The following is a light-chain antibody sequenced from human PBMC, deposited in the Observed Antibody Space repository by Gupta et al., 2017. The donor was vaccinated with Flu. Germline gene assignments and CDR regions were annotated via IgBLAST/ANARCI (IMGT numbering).Light chain of an antibody. CDR1: SSDVGGYNY. Sequence: QSALTHPHSASGSPGQSVTISCTGTSSDVGGYNYVSWYQQHPGKAPKLMIFEVNKRPSGVPDRFSGSKSGNTASLTLSGLQAEDEADYYCSSYAGSNNWVFGGGTKLTVL. CDR3: SSYAGSNNWV. J-gene: IGLJ3*02. CDR2: EVN. V-gene: IGLV2-8*01.